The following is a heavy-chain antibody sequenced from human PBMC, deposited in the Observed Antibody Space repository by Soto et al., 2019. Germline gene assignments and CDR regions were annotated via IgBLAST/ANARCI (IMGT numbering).Heavy chain of an antibody. CDR2: ISGSGGDT. D-gene: IGHD3-3*01. CDR3: AKHDFWTLYNTGLDS. CDR1: GFTFTSSA. Sequence: PGGSLRLSCSASGFTFTSSAMSWVRQAPGKGLEWVSGISGSGGDTKIADSVKGRFTISRDNFKNMLYLQMNSLRAEDTAVYYCAKHDFWTLYNTGLDSWGQGTLVTVSS. J-gene: IGHJ4*02. V-gene: IGHV3-23*01.